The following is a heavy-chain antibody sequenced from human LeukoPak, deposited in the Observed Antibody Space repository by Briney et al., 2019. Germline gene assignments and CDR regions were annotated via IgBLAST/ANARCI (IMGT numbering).Heavy chain of an antibody. D-gene: IGHD2-15*01. CDR3: AKEILISGIIMVVAAVDY. CDR1: GFTFSTYA. V-gene: IGHV3-23*01. J-gene: IGHJ4*01. CDR2: ISGSGSST. Sequence: PGGSLRLSCAASGFTFSTYAMNWVRQAPGKGLEWVSTISGSGSSTYYAASVKGRFTISRDNSKNTLYLQMNSLRAEDTAVYYCAKEILISGIIMVVAAVDYWGHGTLVTVSS.